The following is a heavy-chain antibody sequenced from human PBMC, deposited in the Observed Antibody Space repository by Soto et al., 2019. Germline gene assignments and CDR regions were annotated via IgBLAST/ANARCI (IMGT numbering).Heavy chain of an antibody. J-gene: IGHJ4*02. V-gene: IGHV4-61*08. CDR2: IYYSGST. Sequence: TSETLSLTCTVSGGSVSSGGYYWSWIRQPPGKGLEWIGYIYYSGSTNYNPSLKSRVTISVDTSKNQFSLKLSSVTAADTAVYYCARARDGYRMPYYFDYWGQGTLVTVSS. D-gene: IGHD5-12*01. CDR1: GGSVSSGGYY. CDR3: ARARDGYRMPYYFDY.